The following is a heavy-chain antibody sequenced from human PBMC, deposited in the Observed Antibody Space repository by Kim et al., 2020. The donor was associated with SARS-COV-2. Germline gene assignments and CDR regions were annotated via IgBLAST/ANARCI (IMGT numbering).Heavy chain of an antibody. Sequence: GGSLRLSCAASGFTFSSYAMHWVRQAPGKGLEWVAVISYDGSNKYYADSVKGRFTISRDNSKNTLYLQMNSLRAEDTAVYYCASGDYYYDSSGNEAFDIWGQGTMVTVSS. CDR1: GFTFSSYA. CDR3: ASGDYYYDSSGNEAFDI. D-gene: IGHD3-22*01. J-gene: IGHJ3*02. V-gene: IGHV3-30*04. CDR2: ISYDGSNK.